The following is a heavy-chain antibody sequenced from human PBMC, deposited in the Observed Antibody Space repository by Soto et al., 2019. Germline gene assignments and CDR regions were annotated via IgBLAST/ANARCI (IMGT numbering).Heavy chain of an antibody. D-gene: IGHD3-22*01. CDR3: ARQWLTDYYYGMDV. Sequence: PSETLSLTCTVSGGSIGSSSYYWGWIRQPPGKGLERIGSIYYSGSTYYNPSLKSRVTISVDTSKNQFSLKLSSVTAADTAVYYCARQWLTDYYYGMDVWGQGTTVTVSS. CDR1: GGSIGSSSYY. J-gene: IGHJ6*02. V-gene: IGHV4-39*01. CDR2: IYYSGST.